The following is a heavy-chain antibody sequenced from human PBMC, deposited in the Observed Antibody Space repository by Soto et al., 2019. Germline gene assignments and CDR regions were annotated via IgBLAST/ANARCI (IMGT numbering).Heavy chain of an antibody. D-gene: IGHD5-18*01. CDR2: ISSDGSNK. CDR1: GFTFSNYG. V-gene: IGHV3-30*18. Sequence: QVQLVESGGGVVQPGRSLRLSCAASGFTFSNYGMHWVRQAPGKGLEWVALISSDGSNKYYADSVKGRFTISRDNSKNTLYLHMNSLRAEDTAVYYCEKAGYNYGSADFWGQGTLVTVSS. J-gene: IGHJ4*02. CDR3: EKAGYNYGSADF.